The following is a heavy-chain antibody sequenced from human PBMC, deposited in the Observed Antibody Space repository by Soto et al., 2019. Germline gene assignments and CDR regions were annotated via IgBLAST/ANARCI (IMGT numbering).Heavy chain of an antibody. CDR1: GFTFSSYG. CDR2: IWYDGSNK. Sequence: QVRLVESGGGVVQPGRSLRLSCAASGFTFSSYGMHWVRQAPGKGLEWVAVIWYDGSNKYYADSVKGRFTISRDNSKNTLYLQMNSLRAEDTAVYYCARMYYDFWSGSYYYYYGMDVWGQGTTVTVSS. CDR3: ARMYYDFWSGSYYYYYGMDV. J-gene: IGHJ6*02. D-gene: IGHD3-3*01. V-gene: IGHV3-33*01.